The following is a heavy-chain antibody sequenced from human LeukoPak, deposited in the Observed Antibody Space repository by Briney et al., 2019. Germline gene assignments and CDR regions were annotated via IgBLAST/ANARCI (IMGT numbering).Heavy chain of an antibody. Sequence: SVKVSCKASGGTFSSYATRWVRQPPGQGLEWMGVIIPIFGTANYAQKFQGRVTITADESTSTAYMEQSSLRSEDTAVYYCARVDPKMEEHFDYWGQGTLVTVSS. J-gene: IGHJ4*02. CDR2: IIPIFGTA. V-gene: IGHV1-69*13. CDR3: ARVDPKMEEHFDY. CDR1: GGTFSSYA. D-gene: IGHD1/OR15-1a*01.